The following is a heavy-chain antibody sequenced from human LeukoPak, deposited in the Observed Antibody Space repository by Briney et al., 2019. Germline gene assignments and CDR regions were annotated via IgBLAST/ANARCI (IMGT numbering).Heavy chain of an antibody. CDR3: ARENWDIVAVPMDV. V-gene: IGHV3-48*01. Sequence: GGSLRLSCEASGFRFSASSVNWVRQAPGKGLEWISYISSSSSAIYYADSVRGRFIISRDNAKDSLYLQMNSLRAEDTAVYYCARENWDIVAVPMDVWGKGTTVTVSS. CDR1: GFRFSASS. J-gene: IGHJ6*03. D-gene: IGHD5-12*01. CDR2: ISSSSSAI.